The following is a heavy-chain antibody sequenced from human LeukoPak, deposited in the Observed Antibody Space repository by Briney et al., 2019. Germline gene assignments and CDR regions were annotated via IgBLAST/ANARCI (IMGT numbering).Heavy chain of an antibody. CDR1: GFTFSSYW. D-gene: IGHD4-17*01. CDR3: ATLYGDYPDYYFDY. V-gene: IGHV3-7*01. J-gene: IGHJ4*02. Sequence: GGSLRLSCAASGFTFSSYWMSWVRQAPGKGLEWVANIKQDGSEKYYVDSVKGRFTISRDNAKNSLYLQMNSLRAEDTAVYYCATLYGDYPDYYFDYWGQGTLVTVSS. CDR2: IKQDGSEK.